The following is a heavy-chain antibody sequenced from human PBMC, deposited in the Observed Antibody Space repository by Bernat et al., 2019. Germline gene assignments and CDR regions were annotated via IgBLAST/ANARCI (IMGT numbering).Heavy chain of an antibody. CDR1: GFTFSDYP. Sequence: EVQLVESGGGLVKPGGSLRLFREAFGFTFSDYPMNWVRQAPGKGLEWVAHINHDSSYKYYGDSVRGRFTISRDSAKNSLYLQMSSLKAEDTAVYYWARDINWSFDYWGQGALVTVSS. J-gene: IGHJ4*02. CDR3: ARDINWSFDY. CDR2: INHDSSYK. V-gene: IGHV3-21*05. D-gene: IGHD1-1*01.